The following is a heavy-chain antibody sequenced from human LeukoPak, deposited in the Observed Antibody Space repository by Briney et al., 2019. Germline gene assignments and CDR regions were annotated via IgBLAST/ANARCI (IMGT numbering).Heavy chain of an antibody. CDR1: GGSISSGGYS. Sequence: SQTLSLTCTVSGGSISSGGYSWSWIRQPPGKGLEWIGYIYHSGSTYYNPSLKSRVTISVDRSKNQFSLKLSSVTAADTGVYCCARGQYDSSGYVGFDPWGQGTLVTVSS. CDR3: ARGQYDSSGYVGFDP. V-gene: IGHV4-30-2*01. J-gene: IGHJ5*02. D-gene: IGHD3-22*01. CDR2: IYHSGST.